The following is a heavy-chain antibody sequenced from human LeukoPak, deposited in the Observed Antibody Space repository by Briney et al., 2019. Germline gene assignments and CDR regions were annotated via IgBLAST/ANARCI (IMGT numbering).Heavy chain of an antibody. CDR3: ARGGIYGSDDAFDI. D-gene: IGHD3-10*01. V-gene: IGHV4-59*01. CDR1: GGSISSYS. CDR2: IYYSGST. Sequence: PSETLSLTCTVSGGSISSYSWSWIRQPPGKGLEWIGYIYYSGSTNYNPSLKSRVTISVDTSKNQFSLKLSSVTAADTAVYYCARGGIYGSDDAFDIWGQGTMVTVSS. J-gene: IGHJ3*02.